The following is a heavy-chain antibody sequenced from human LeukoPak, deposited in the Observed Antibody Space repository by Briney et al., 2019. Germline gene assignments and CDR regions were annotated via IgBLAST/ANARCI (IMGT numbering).Heavy chain of an antibody. CDR2: IKQDGNEK. CDR3: ARETTTVTSMASDAFDI. CDR1: GFTFSSYA. Sequence: GGSLRLSCAASGFTFSSYAMSWVRQAPGKGLKWVANIKQDGNEKYYVDSVKGRFTISRDNAKNSLYLQMNSLRAEDTAVYYCARETTTVTSMASDAFDIWGQGTMVTVSS. D-gene: IGHD4-17*01. V-gene: IGHV3-7*01. J-gene: IGHJ3*02.